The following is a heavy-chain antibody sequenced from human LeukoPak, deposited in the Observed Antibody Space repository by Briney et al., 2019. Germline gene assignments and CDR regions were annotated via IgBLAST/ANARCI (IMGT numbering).Heavy chain of an antibody. V-gene: IGHV3-48*01. CDR1: GFTFSSYS. Sequence: GGSLRLSCAASGFTFSSYSMNWVRQAPGKGLEWVSYISSSSSTIYYADSVKGRFTISRDNAKNSLYLQMNSLRAEDTAVYYCAKTLGSGYYDYWGQGTLVTVSS. J-gene: IGHJ4*02. D-gene: IGHD3-22*01. CDR3: AKTLGSGYYDY. CDR2: ISSSSSTI.